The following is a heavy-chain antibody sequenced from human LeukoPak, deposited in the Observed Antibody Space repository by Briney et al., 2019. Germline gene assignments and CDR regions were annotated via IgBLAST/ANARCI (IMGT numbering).Heavy chain of an antibody. D-gene: IGHD3-10*01. Sequence: ASVTVSCTASGYTFRAYDITWVRQAPGQGLEWMGWISVYKGDTKYAQNIQGRVTMTTDTSTSTAYMELTSLRSDDTAVYYCARVLWFGELSPGHWGQGTLVTVSS. V-gene: IGHV1-18*01. J-gene: IGHJ4*02. CDR1: GYTFRAYD. CDR3: ARVLWFGELSPGH. CDR2: ISVYKGDT.